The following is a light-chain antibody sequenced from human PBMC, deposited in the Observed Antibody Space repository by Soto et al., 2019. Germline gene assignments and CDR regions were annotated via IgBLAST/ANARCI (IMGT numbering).Light chain of an antibody. Sequence: EIVFTQSPFTLCFRPGQRATLSCRASQSVRCNNLAWYQQKPGQAPRLLIFGASSRATGIPDRFSGSGSGTDFTLTITRLAREDFAVYYCQQYGNSPKTFGQGTKVDIK. CDR1: QSVRCNN. CDR2: GAS. CDR3: QQYGNSPKT. V-gene: IGKV3-20*01. J-gene: IGKJ1*01.